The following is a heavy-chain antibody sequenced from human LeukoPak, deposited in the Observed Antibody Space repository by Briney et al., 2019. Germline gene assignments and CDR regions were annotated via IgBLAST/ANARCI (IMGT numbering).Heavy chain of an antibody. CDR2: IYWDGDK. CDR1: GFSLSTSGVG. CDR3: AHTYYDFWSGYYTYYYFDY. J-gene: IGHJ4*02. V-gene: IGHV2-5*02. Sequence: SGPTLVNPTQTLTLTCTFSGFSLSTSGVGVGWIRQPPGKALEWLALIYWDGDKRYSPSLKSRLTITKDTSKNQVVLTMTNMDPVDTATYYCAHTYYDFWSGYYTYYYFDYWGQGTLVTVSS. D-gene: IGHD3-3*01.